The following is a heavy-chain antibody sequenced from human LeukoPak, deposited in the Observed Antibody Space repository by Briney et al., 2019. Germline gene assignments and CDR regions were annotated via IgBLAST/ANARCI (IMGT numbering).Heavy chain of an antibody. J-gene: IGHJ4*02. CDR1: GYTFTGYY. Sequence: ASVKVSCKASGYTFTGYYMHWVRQAPGQGLEWMGRINPNSGGTNYAQKFQGRVTMTRDTSTSTVYMELSSLRSEDTAVYYCARDDVFDYWGQGTLVTVSS. CDR2: INPNSGGT. CDR3: ARDDVFDY. V-gene: IGHV1-2*06.